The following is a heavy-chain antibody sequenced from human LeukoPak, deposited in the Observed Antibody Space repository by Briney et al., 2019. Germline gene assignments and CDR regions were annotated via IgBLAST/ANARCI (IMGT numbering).Heavy chain of an antibody. V-gene: IGHV3-33*01. J-gene: IGHJ4*02. D-gene: IGHD3-22*01. CDR1: GFTFSSYG. CDR2: IWYDGTNK. Sequence: PGGSLRLSRAASGFTFSSYGMHWVRQAPGKGLEWVAVIWYDGTNKYYADSVKGRFTISRDNSKNTLFLQMNILRAEDTAVYYCARAAYDSSGYLTLWGQGTLVAVSS. CDR3: ARAAYDSSGYLTL.